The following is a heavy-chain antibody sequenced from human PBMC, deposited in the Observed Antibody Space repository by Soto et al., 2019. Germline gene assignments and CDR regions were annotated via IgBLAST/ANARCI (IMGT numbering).Heavy chain of an antibody. Sequence: QVQLVESGGGVVQPGRSLRLSCAASGFTFSSYAMHWVRQAPGKGLEWVAVISYDGSNKYYADSVKGRFTISRDNSKNTLYLQMNSLRAEDTAVYYCARAPEYSSSSTTQPYYGMDVWGQGTTVTVSS. CDR3: ARAPEYSSSSTTQPYYGMDV. J-gene: IGHJ6*02. D-gene: IGHD6-6*01. CDR1: GFTFSSYA. V-gene: IGHV3-30-3*01. CDR2: ISYDGSNK.